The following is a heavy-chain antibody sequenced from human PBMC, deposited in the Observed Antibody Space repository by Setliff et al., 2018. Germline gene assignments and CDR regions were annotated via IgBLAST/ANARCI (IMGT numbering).Heavy chain of an antibody. Sequence: GSVKVSCKASGYTFTSYDINWVRQATGQGLEWMGWMNPNSGNTGYAQKFQGRVTMTRNTSISTAYMDLSSLRFEDTAVYYCARAQSWSGGPYYFDNWGQGTLVTVSS. CDR2: MNPNSGNT. CDR1: GYTFTSYD. V-gene: IGHV1-8*02. D-gene: IGHD3-3*01. J-gene: IGHJ4*02. CDR3: ARAQSWSGGPYYFDN.